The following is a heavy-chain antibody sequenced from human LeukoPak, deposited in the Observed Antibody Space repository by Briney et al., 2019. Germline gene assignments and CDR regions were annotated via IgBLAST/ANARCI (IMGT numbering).Heavy chain of an antibody. J-gene: IGHJ6*03. D-gene: IGHD1-7*01. CDR3: ARDSRTGTDYYYYYMDV. CDR2: IKQDGSEK. V-gene: IGHV3-7*01. Sequence: PGGSLRLSCAASGFTFSSYWMSWVRQAPGKGLEWVANIKQDGSEKYYVDSVKGRFTISRDNAKNSLYLQMNSLRAEDTAVYYCARDSRTGTDYYYYYMDVWGKGTTVTVSS. CDR1: GFTFSSYW.